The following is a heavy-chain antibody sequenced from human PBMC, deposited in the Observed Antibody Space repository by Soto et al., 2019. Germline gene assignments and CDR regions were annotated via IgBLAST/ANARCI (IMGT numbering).Heavy chain of an antibody. CDR2: INAGNGNT. V-gene: IGHV1-3*01. Sequence: QVQLVQSGAEVKKPGASVKVSCKASGYTFTSYAMHWVRQAPGQRLEWMGWINAGNGNTKYSQKLQGRVTITRDTSASTAYMELSSLRSEDTAVYYCARARSGRFGVHDAFDIWGQGTMVTVSS. D-gene: IGHD3-3*01. CDR1: GYTFTSYA. CDR3: ARARSGRFGVHDAFDI. J-gene: IGHJ3*02.